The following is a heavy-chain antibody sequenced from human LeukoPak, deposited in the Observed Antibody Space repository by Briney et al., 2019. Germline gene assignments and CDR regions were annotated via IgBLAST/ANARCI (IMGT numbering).Heavy chain of an antibody. CDR1: GYSISSGYH. J-gene: IGHJ4*02. CDR2: VYRSGTT. D-gene: IGHD7-27*01. V-gene: IGHV4-38-2*01. CDR3: ARVNWVFDY. Sequence: SETLSLTCVVSGYSISSGYHWGWIRQPPGKGLEWIGSVYRSGTTYYDPSFKSRVTISVDTSKNQISLEVRSVTATDTAMYYCARVNWVFDYWGQGILVTVSS.